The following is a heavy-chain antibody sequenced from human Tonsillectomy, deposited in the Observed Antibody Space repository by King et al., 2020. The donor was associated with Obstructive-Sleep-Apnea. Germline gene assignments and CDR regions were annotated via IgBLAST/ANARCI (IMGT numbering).Heavy chain of an antibody. V-gene: IGHV5-51*01. CDR2: IYPGDSDT. CDR1: GYSFTSYW. J-gene: IGHJ5*02. Sequence: VQLVQSGAEVKKPGESLKISCKGSGYSFTSYWIGWVRQMPGKGLEWMGIIYPGDSDTRYSPSFQGQVTISADKSISTAYLQWSSLKASDTAMYYCARQYYYDSSGSLNWFDPWGQGTLVTVSS. D-gene: IGHD3-22*01. CDR3: ARQYYYDSSGSLNWFDP.